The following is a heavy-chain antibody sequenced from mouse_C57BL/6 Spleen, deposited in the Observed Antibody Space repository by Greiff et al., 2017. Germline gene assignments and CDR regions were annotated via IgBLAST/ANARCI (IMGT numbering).Heavy chain of an antibody. CDR2: IWGVGST. Sequence: VQRVESGPGLVAPSQSLSITCTVSGFSLTSYGVDWVRQSPGKGLEWLGVIWGVGSTNYNSALKSRLSISKDNSKSQVFLKMNSLQTDDTAMYYCATSAQAAFAYWGQGTLVTVSA. CDR3: ATSAQAAFAY. J-gene: IGHJ3*01. D-gene: IGHD3-2*02. V-gene: IGHV2-6*01. CDR1: GFSLTSYG.